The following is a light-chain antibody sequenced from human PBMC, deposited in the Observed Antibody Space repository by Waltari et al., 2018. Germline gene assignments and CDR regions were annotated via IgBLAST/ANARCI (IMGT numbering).Light chain of an antibody. J-gene: IGLJ2*01. Sequence: QSVLTQPPSVSGAPGQRVTISCTGSSSNIGAGYDVHWYQQLPGTAPKLLIWGNSNRPSGVPDRFSGSKSGTSASLAITGLQAEDEADYYCQSYDSSLSGGVFGGGTKLTVL. V-gene: IGLV1-40*01. CDR1: SSNIGAGYD. CDR3: QSYDSSLSGGV. CDR2: GNS.